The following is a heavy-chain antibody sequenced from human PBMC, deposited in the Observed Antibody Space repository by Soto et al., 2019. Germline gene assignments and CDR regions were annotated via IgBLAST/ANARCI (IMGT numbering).Heavy chain of an antibody. CDR1: GFTFSNYA. CDR2: ISGSGGSA. CDR3: VREGSGWYSRGSFDF. V-gene: IGHV3-23*01. D-gene: IGHD6-19*01. Sequence: GSLSLSCSASGFTFSNYAMNWVRQAPGKGLEGVSVISGSGGSAYCADSVQGRFTISRDNSKNTLYLQMNSLRAEDTAIYYCVREGSGWYSRGSFDFWGRGTMVTVSS. J-gene: IGHJ3*01.